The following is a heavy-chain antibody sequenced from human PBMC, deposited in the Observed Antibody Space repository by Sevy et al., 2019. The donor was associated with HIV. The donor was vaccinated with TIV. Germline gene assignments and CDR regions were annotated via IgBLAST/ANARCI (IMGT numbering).Heavy chain of an antibody. CDR1: GYSISSGYY. D-gene: IGHD5-18*01. CDR2: IYHSGST. CDR3: ARDIKGFFSYGYFDY. J-gene: IGHJ4*02. V-gene: IGHV4-38-2*02. Sequence: SETLSLTCAVSGYSISSGYYWGWIRQPPGKGLEWIGSIYHSGSTYYNPSLKSRVTISLDTSKNQFSLKLSSVTAADTAVYYCARDIKGFFSYGYFDYWGQGTLVTISS.